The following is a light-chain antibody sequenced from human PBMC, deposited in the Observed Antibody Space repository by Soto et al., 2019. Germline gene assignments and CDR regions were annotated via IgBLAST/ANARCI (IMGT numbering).Light chain of an antibody. Sequence: EIVMTQSPATLLLSTGETATLSCRASQSVSSYLAWYQQRPGQAPRLLIYDTSKRATGIPARFSGSGFGTDYTLTISSLRSEDFAVYFCQQYYNWPRTFGQGTKVDIK. J-gene: IGKJ1*01. V-gene: IGKV3D-15*01. CDR1: QSVSSY. CDR2: DTS. CDR3: QQYYNWPRT.